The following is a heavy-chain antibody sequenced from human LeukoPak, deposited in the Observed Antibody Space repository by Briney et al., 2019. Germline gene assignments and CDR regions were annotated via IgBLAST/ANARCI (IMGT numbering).Heavy chain of an antibody. D-gene: IGHD2-15*01. CDR1: GLTFSSFG. J-gene: IGHJ4*02. V-gene: IGHV3-23*01. Sequence: PGGSLRLSCAAPGLTFSSFGMSWVRQAPGKGLEWVSSISDSGGNTYYADSVKGRFTISRDNSKNTLYLQMNSLRAEDTAVYYCARGMIGYAYWGQGTLVTVSS. CDR3: ARGMIGYAY. CDR2: ISDSGGNT.